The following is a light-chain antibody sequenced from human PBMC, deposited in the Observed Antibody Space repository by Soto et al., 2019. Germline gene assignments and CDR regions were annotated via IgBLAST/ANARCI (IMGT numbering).Light chain of an antibody. Sequence: DFQLTQSPPSLSAAVGDRVTITCRASQGISSWLAWYQQKPGKVPKLLIYAASTLQSGVPSRFSGSGSGTDFTLTISRLEPEDFAVYYCQQRSNWPPITFGQGTRLEI. V-gene: IGKV1-27*01. CDR1: QGISSW. CDR2: AAS. CDR3: QQRSNWPPIT. J-gene: IGKJ5*01.